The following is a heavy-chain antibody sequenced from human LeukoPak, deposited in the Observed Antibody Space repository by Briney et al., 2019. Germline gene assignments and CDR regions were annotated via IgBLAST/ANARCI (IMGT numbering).Heavy chain of an antibody. J-gene: IGHJ4*02. V-gene: IGHV4-39*01. CDR2: IYYSGTT. CDR1: GGSISSSSYY. D-gene: IGHD1-1*01. Sequence: SETLSLTCTVSGGSISSSSYYWGWIRQPPGEGLEWIGTIYYSGTTYYNPSLGSRVTISLDTSKNQFSLKLTSVTAADSAVYYCARRSTKENGFDFWGQGTLVTVSS. CDR3: ARRSTKENGFDF.